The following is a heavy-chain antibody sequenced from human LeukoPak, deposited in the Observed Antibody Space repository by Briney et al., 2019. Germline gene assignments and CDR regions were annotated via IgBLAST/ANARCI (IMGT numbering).Heavy chain of an antibody. CDR1: GVSFSDYA. CDR2: ISGSGGST. CDR3: VKGGQRYDFWRFDY. V-gene: IGHV3-23*01. D-gene: IGHD3-3*01. J-gene: IGHJ4*02. Sequence: PGGSLTLSCAVSGVSFSDYAMNWVRLAPGTGLQWVSSISGSGGSTYCADSVKGRFSISRDNSKNTLSLQMNSLRAEDTALYYCVKGGQRYDFWRFDYWGQGTVVTVSS.